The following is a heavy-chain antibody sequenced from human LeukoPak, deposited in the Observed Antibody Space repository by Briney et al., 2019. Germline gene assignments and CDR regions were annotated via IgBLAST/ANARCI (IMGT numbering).Heavy chain of an antibody. J-gene: IGHJ4*02. CDR2: TSTAGDT. CDR3: ARGALGFDY. CDR1: GFTFSSYD. Sequence: GGSLRLSCAASGFTFSSYDIHWVRQPTGKGLEWVSGTSTAGDTYYAVSVKGQFIVSRENAKNSLYLQVNSLRAGDTAVYYCARGALGFDYWGQGTLVTVSS. V-gene: IGHV3-13*04.